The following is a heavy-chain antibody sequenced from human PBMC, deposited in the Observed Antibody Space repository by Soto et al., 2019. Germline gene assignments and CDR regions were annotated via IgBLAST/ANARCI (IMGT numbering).Heavy chain of an antibody. V-gene: IGHV1-8*01. CDR1: GDSFRNFD. D-gene: IGHD3-3*02. Sequence: QVQLVQPGAEVRKPGASVKVSCKASGDSFRNFDFNWVRQPSGQGLEWIGWMRADSGDTGHAQKFQGRVTMTRDTSKSTADMELSSLRVEDTAVYYCARYIFGQGFKAWGQGTLVFVSS. CDR2: MRADSGDT. CDR3: ARYIFGQGFKA. J-gene: IGHJ5*02.